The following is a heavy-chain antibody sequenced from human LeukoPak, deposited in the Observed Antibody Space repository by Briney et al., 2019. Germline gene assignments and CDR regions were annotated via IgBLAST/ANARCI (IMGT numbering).Heavy chain of an antibody. CDR2: MNYNSGGT. CDR3: ARDVPSGLGFDY. D-gene: IGHD3-22*01. J-gene: IGHJ4*02. CDR1: GHSVTGYY. V-gene: IGHV1-2*02. Sequence: ASVKVSCKASGHSVTGYYMHWVRQAPGQGLEWMAWMNYNSGGTNYAQKFQGRVTMTRDTSISTAYMELSRLRSDDTAVYYCARDVPSGLGFDYWGQGTLVTVSS.